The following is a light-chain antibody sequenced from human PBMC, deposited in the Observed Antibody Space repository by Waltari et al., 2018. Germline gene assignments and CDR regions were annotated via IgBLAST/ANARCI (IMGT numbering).Light chain of an antibody. Sequence: QSALTQPASVSGSPGQSLTISGTGTSSDIGGYNYVSSYQEHPGGAPKLLILDVSDRPSGVSNRFSRSKSRNTASLTISELQADDEADYYCSSYTSSGTPWVFGGGTKLTVL. V-gene: IGLV2-14*03. J-gene: IGLJ3*02. CDR3: SSYTSSGTPWV. CDR2: DVS. CDR1: SSDIGGYNY.